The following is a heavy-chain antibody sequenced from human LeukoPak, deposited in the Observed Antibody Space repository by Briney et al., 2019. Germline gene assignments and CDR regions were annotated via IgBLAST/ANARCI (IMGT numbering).Heavy chain of an antibody. V-gene: IGHV4-4*07. CDR2: IYTSGST. D-gene: IGHD3-22*01. CDR3: ARENMGYYYDSSPRAYAFDI. CDR1: GGSLSSYY. J-gene: IGHJ3*02. Sequence: SETLSLTCTVSGGSLSSYYWSWIRQPAGKGLEWIGRIYTSGSTNYNPSLKSRVTMSVDASKNQFSLKLSSVTAADTAVYYCARENMGYYYDSSPRAYAFDIWGQGTMVTVSS.